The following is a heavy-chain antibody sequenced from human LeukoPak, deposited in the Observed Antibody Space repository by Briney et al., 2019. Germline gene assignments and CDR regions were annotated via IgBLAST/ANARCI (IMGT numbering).Heavy chain of an antibody. CDR3: ARDERPGYCSGGSCSFDWYFDL. D-gene: IGHD2-15*01. CDR2: IYYSGST. Sequence: SETLSLTCTVSGGSISSSSYYWGWIRQPPGKGLEWIGSIYYSGSTYYNPSLKSRVTISVDTSKNQFSLKLSSVTAADTAVYYCARDERPGYCSGGSCSFDWYFDLWGRGTLVTVSS. CDR1: GGSISSSSYY. V-gene: IGHV4-39*07. J-gene: IGHJ2*01.